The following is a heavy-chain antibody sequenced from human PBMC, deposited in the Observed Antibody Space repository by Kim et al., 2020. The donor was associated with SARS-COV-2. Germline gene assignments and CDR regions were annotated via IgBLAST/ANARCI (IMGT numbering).Heavy chain of an antibody. CDR2: ITSSSDST. CDR3: ASLGLRGYSGYDWDWFDP. V-gene: IGHV3-11*03. Sequence: GGSLRLSCAASGFTFSDYYMSWIRQAPGKGLEWISFITSSSDSTNYADSVKGRFTISRDNAKNSLYLQMNSLRAEDTAVYYCASLGLRGYSGYDWDWFDPWGQGTLVTVSS. CDR1: GFTFSDYY. D-gene: IGHD5-12*01. J-gene: IGHJ5*02.